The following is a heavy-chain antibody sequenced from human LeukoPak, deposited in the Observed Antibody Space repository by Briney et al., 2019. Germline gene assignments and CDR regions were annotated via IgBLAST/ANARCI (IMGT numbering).Heavy chain of an antibody. CDR1: GFTFSSYS. CDR3: ARIEGGYSSSPPDI. D-gene: IGHD6-6*01. J-gene: IGHJ3*02. CDR2: ISYDGSNK. V-gene: IGHV3-30*03. Sequence: GGSLRLSCAASGFTFSSYSMNWVRQAPGKGLEWVAVISYDGSNKYYADSVKSRFTISRDNSKNTLYLQMNSLRAEDTAVYYCARIEGGYSSSPPDIWGQGTMVTVSS.